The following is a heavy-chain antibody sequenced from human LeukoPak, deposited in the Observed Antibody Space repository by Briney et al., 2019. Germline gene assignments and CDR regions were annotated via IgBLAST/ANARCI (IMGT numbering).Heavy chain of an antibody. CDR3: ARGQTVTGAKYYFDF. Sequence: GGSLRLSCLTSGFPLRDYGLGWVRQAPGMGLEWVSFTRSRIYGGAPEYAASVRDRFFVSRDDSEGVAYLQMNNLKSEDTGVYYCARGQTVTGAKYYFDFWSPGTLATVSS. CDR2: TRSRIYGGAP. D-gene: IGHD2/OR15-2a*01. CDR1: GFPLRDYG. V-gene: IGHV3-49*04. J-gene: IGHJ4*02.